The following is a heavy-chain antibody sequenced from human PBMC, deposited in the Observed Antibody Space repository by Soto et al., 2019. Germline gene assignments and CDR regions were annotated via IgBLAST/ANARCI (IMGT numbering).Heavy chain of an antibody. CDR3: ASRTETYSYYYYGMDV. CDR2: IIPIFGTA. Sequence: QVQLVQSGAEVKKPGSSVKVSCKASGGTFSRYAISWVRQAPGQGLEWMGGIIPIFGTANYAQKFQGRVTITADESTSTAYMELSSLRSEDTAVYYCASRTETYSYYYYGMDVWGQGTTVTVSS. CDR1: GGTFSRYA. J-gene: IGHJ6*02. D-gene: IGHD4-4*01. V-gene: IGHV1-69*12.